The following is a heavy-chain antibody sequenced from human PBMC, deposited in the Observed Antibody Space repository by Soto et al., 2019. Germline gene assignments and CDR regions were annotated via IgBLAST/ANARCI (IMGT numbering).Heavy chain of an antibody. D-gene: IGHD6-19*01. CDR3: ARGAGPPYYYYYMDV. J-gene: IGHJ6*03. CDR1: GFTFSSYD. Sequence: GGSLRLSCAASGFTFSSYDMHWVRQATGKGLEWVSAIGTAGDTYYPGSVKGRFTISRENAKNSLYLQMNSLRAGDTAVYYCARGAGPPYYYYYMDVWGKGTTVTVSS. CDR2: IGTAGDT. V-gene: IGHV3-13*01.